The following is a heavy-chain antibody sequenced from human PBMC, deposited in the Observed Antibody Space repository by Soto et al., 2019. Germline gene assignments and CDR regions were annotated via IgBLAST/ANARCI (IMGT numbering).Heavy chain of an antibody. CDR2: TYYRSKWYN. CDR1: GDSVSSNSAA. Sequence: SQTLSLTCAISGDSVSSNSAAWNWIRQSPSGGLEWLGRTYYRSKWYNDYAVSVKSRITINPDTSKNQFSLQLNSVTPEDTAVYYCARRIAAAGTIFGDAFDIWGQGTMVTVSS. V-gene: IGHV6-1*01. D-gene: IGHD6-13*01. CDR3: ARRIAAAGTIFGDAFDI. J-gene: IGHJ3*02.